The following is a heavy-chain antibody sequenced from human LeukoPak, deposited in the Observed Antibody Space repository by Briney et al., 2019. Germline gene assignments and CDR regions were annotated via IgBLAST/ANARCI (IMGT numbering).Heavy chain of an antibody. J-gene: IGHJ6*02. D-gene: IGHD3-22*01. Sequence: PGRSLRLSCAASGFTFSSYGMHWVRQAPGKGLEWVAVISYDGGNKYYADSVKGRFTISRDNSKNTLYLQMNSLRAEDTAVYYCAKDRYYYDSSGYYPGYYYYGMDVWGQGTTVTVSS. V-gene: IGHV3-30*18. CDR1: GFTFSSYG. CDR3: AKDRYYYDSSGYYPGYYYYGMDV. CDR2: ISYDGGNK.